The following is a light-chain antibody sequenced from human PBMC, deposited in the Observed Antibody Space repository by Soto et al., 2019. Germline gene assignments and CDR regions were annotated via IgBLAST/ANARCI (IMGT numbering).Light chain of an antibody. V-gene: IGKV3-20*01. J-gene: IGKJ2*01. Sequence: EVVLTQSPGTLSLSPGEIATLSCRASQTVSTNYLAWYQQKPGQAPRLLIFGSSDRATGTPDRFSGSESGTDFTLTSSRLEPEDVAVYSRQRQGSAPPYTFGGTTELVI. CDR3: QRQGSAPPYT. CDR2: GSS. CDR1: QTVSTNY.